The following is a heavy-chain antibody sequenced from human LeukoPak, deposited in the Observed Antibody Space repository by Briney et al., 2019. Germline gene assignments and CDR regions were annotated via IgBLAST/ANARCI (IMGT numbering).Heavy chain of an antibody. CDR3: AKGPGRVTIFGVTRDPDY. Sequence: VGSLRLSCAASGFTFSSYGMHWVRQAPGKGLEWVAFIRYDGSNKYYADSVKGRFTISRDNSKNTLYLQMNSLRAEDTAVYYCAKGPGRVTIFGVTRDPDYWGQGTLVTVSS. CDR2: IRYDGSNK. V-gene: IGHV3-30*02. J-gene: IGHJ4*02. CDR1: GFTFSSYG. D-gene: IGHD3-3*01.